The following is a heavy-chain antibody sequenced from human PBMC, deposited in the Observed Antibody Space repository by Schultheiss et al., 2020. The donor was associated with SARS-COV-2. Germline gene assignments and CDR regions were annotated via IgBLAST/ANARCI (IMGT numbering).Heavy chain of an antibody. CDR1: GFTFSSYD. D-gene: IGHD5-18*01. CDR3: ARVGRVDTAMFDYYYYYGMDV. V-gene: IGHV3-13*05. CDR2: IGTAGDP. J-gene: IGHJ6*02. Sequence: GGSLRLSCAASGFTFSSYDMHWVRQATGKGLEWVSAIGTAGDPYYPGSVKGRFTISRDNAKNSLYLQMNSLRAEDTAVYYCARVGRVDTAMFDYYYYYGMDVWGQGTTVTVSS.